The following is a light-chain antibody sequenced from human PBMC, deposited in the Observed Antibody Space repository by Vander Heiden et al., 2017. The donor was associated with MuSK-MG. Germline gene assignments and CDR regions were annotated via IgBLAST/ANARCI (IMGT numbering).Light chain of an antibody. CDR3: QQYNSYSEYT. CDR1: QSISSW. V-gene: IGKV1-5*03. CDR2: KAS. J-gene: IGKJ2*01. Sequence: DIQMTQSPSTLSASVGDRVTITCRASQSISSWLAWYQQKPGKAPKLLIYKASSLESGVPSRFSGSGSGIEFTLTISSLQPDDFATYYCQQYNSYSEYTFGQGTKLEIK.